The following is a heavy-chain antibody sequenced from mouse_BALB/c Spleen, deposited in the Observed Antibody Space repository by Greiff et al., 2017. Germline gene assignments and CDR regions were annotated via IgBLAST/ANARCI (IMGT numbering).Heavy chain of an antibody. J-gene: IGHJ1*01. Sequence: VQLQQSGPELVKPGASVRISCKASGYTFTSYYIHWVKQRPGQGLEWIGWIYPGNVNTKYNEKFKGKATLTADKSSSTAYMQLSSLTSEDSAVYFCARGDDGYYRWYFDVWGAGTTVTVSS. CDR2: IYPGNVNT. CDR1: GYTFTSYY. CDR3: ARGDDGYYRWYFDV. V-gene: IGHV1S56*01. D-gene: IGHD2-3*01.